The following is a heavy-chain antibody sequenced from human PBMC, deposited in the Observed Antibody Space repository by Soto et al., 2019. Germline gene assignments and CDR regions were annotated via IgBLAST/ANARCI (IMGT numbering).Heavy chain of an antibody. CDR3: AKDRRSGWPRDWFDP. D-gene: IGHD6-19*01. Sequence: EVQLLESGGGLVQPGGSLRLSCAASGFTFSSYAMSWVRQAPGKGLEWVSAISGSGGSTYYADSVKGRFTISRDNSKDTLYLQMTRLRAEVTAVYYCAKDRRSGWPRDWFDPWGQGTLVTVSS. V-gene: IGHV3-23*01. CDR2: ISGSGGST. CDR1: GFTFSSYA. J-gene: IGHJ5*02.